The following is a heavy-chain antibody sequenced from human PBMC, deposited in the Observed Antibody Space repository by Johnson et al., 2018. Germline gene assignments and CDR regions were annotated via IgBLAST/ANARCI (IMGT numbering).Heavy chain of an antibody. CDR1: GGTFSSYA. Sequence: QVQLVQSEAEVMKPGSSVKVSCKASGGTFSSYAISWVRQAPGQGLEWMGGIIPIFGTANYAQKFQGRVTITADESTSTAYMELSSRGSEDTAVYYRARCGDPYYYGSGSYYNVYYYGMDVWGQGTTVTVSS. CDR3: ARCGDPYYYGSGSYYNVYYYGMDV. CDR2: IIPIFGTA. J-gene: IGHJ6*02. D-gene: IGHD3-10*01. V-gene: IGHV1-69*01.